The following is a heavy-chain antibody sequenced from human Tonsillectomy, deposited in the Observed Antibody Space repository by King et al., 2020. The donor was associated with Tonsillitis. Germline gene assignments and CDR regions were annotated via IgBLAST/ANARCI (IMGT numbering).Heavy chain of an antibody. Sequence: VQLVESGGGSVQPVGSLRLSCAASGFTFSSYAMSWVRQAPGKGLEWVSGISGSGGSTYYADSVKGRFTSSRDNSKNTLYLQRNSLRAEDTAVYYCANLPYQLLFLHHFDYWGQGTLVTVSS. CDR3: ANLPYQLLFLHHFDY. V-gene: IGHV3-23*04. CDR2: ISGSGGST. D-gene: IGHD2-2*01. J-gene: IGHJ4*02. CDR1: GFTFSSYA.